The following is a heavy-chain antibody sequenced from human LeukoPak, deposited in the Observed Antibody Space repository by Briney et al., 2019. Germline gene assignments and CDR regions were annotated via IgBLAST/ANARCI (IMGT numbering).Heavy chain of an antibody. CDR2: IKSKTDGGTS. D-gene: IGHD1-26*01. Sequence: GGSLRLSCATSGLTFTNAWMSWFRQAPGKGLEWVGRIKSKTDGGTSDYAAPVQGRFTISRDDSKNTLYLQMNSLKIEDTAVYYCATDPGEWEPIWGQGTMVTVSS. V-gene: IGHV3-15*01. CDR1: GLTFTNAW. CDR3: ATDPGEWEPI. J-gene: IGHJ3*02.